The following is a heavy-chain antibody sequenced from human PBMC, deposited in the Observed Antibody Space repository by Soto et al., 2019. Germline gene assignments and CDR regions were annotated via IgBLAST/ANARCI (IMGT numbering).Heavy chain of an antibody. CDR2: IWYDGSNK. D-gene: IGHD3-10*01. V-gene: IGHV3-33*01. CDR1: GFTFSSYG. CDR3: ARGGYFFGWGSRDAFDI. J-gene: IGHJ3*02. Sequence: QVQLVESGGGVVQPGRSLRLSCAASGFTFSSYGMHWVRQAPGKGLEWVAVIWYDGSNKYYADSVKGRFTISRDNSKNTLYLQMNSLRAGDRAVYYCARGGYFFGWGSRDAFDIGGQGTRVPVSS.